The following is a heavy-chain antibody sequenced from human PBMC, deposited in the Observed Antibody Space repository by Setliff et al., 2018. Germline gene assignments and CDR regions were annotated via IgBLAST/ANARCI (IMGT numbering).Heavy chain of an antibody. D-gene: IGHD6-6*01. CDR2: IIPMHHIA. CDR3: VRRVYSSSSGYYHYYMDV. CDR1: GVTFSNYD. J-gene: IGHJ6*03. V-gene: IGHV1-69*04. Sequence: GASVKVSCKASGVTFSNYDITWVRQAPGQGLEWLGRIIPMHHIAKSSQKFQGRVTVTADESTSTAYMELRSLRSDDTAVYYCVRRVYSSSSGYYHYYMDVWGKGTTVTVSS.